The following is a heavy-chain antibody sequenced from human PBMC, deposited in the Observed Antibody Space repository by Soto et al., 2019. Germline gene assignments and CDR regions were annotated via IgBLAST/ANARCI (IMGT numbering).Heavy chain of an antibody. D-gene: IGHD2-15*01. CDR2: VSGGGGVT. Sequence: EVQLLESVGGLVQPGGSLRLSCAASVFSFSDYAMSWVRQAPGKGLEWVSGVSGGGGVTNYADSVKGRFTISRDNSRNTVYLQMNGLRAEDTAIYYCAKGRCSGTSCYSDYWGQGTLVTVSS. CDR1: VFSFSDYA. CDR3: AKGRCSGTSCYSDY. V-gene: IGHV3-23*01. J-gene: IGHJ4*02.